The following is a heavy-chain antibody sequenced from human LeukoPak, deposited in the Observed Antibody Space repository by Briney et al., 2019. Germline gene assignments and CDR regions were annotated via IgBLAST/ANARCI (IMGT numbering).Heavy chain of an antibody. J-gene: IGHJ4*02. Sequence: GGSLRLSCAASGFTFSDYYMSWVRQAPGKGLEWVSTVSGSGDSTYYADSVKGRFSISRDNSKNTLYLQMNSLRAEDTAVYYCARDRWRSGGSGGGDYWGQGTLVTVSS. CDR3: ARDRWRSGGSGGGDY. V-gene: IGHV3-23*01. D-gene: IGHD2-15*01. CDR1: GFTFSDYY. CDR2: VSGSGDST.